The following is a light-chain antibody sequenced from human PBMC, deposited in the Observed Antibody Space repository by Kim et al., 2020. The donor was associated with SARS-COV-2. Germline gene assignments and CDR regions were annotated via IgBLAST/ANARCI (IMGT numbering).Light chain of an antibody. J-gene: IGKJ4*01. CDR1: QSINNY. CDR2: AAS. V-gene: IGKV1-39*01. CDR3: QQSSSFPLT. Sequence: DIQMTQSPPSLSASIGDRVTITCRESQSINNYLNWYQQKPGKAPKLLIYAASSLQSGVPARFSGSTSGTDFTLTISSLQPEDFATYYCQQSSSFPLTFGGGTKVDIK.